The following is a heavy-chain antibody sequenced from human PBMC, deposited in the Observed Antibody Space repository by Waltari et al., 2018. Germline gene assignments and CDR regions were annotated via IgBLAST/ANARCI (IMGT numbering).Heavy chain of an antibody. V-gene: IGHV1-3*01. Sequence: QVQLVQSGAEVKKPGASVKVSCKASGYTFTSYAMHWVRQAPGQRLEWMGWINAGNGNTKYSQKFHGRVTITRDTSASTAYMELSSLRSEDTAVYYCARDDHPWVPGIAVNWFDPWGQGTLVTVSS. CDR3: ARDDHPWVPGIAVNWFDP. D-gene: IGHD6-19*01. CDR2: INAGNGNT. J-gene: IGHJ5*02. CDR1: GYTFTSYA.